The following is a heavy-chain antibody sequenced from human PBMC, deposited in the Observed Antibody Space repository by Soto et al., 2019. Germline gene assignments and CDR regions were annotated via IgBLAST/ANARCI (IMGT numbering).Heavy chain of an antibody. Sequence: QVQLVESGGGVVQPGRSLRLSCAASGFTFSSYAMHWVRQAPGKGLEWVAVISYDGSNKYYADSVKGRFTISRDNSKNTLYLQMNSLRAEDTAVYYCARVGDGRGIPLNYGGQGTLVTVSS. V-gene: IGHV3-30-3*01. CDR3: ARVGDGRGIPLNY. J-gene: IGHJ4*02. CDR1: GFTFSSYA. CDR2: ISYDGSNK. D-gene: IGHD5-12*01.